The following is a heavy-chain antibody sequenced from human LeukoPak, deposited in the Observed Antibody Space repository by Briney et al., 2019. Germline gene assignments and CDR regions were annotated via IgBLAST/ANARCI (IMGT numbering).Heavy chain of an antibody. V-gene: IGHV3-30-3*01. CDR2: ISYGGSNK. J-gene: IGHJ4*02. CDR3: ARDPAPY. CDR1: GFTFSSYA. Sequence: GGSLRLSCAASGFTFSSYAMHWVRQAPGKGLEWVAVISYGGSNKYYADSVKGRFTISRDNSKNTLYLQMNSLRAEDTAVYYCARDPAPYWGQGTLVTVSS.